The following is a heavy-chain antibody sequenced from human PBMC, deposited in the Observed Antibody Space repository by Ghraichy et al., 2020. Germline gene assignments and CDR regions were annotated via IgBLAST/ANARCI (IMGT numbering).Heavy chain of an antibody. J-gene: IGHJ5*02. CDR2: ISDDGKEK. CDR1: GFTFSSCA. CDR3: AKDPVPGALDL. D-gene: IGHD7-27*01. Sequence: GGSLRLSCAASGFTFSSCAMSWVRQAPGKGLEWVSAISDDGKEKYYVDSVKGRFTISRDNAKNSLFLQMNSLRAEDTAVYYCAKDPVPGALDLWGQGTLVTVSS. V-gene: IGHV3-7*03.